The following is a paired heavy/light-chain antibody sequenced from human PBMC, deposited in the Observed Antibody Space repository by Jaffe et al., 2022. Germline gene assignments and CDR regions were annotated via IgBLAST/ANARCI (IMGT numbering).Light chain of an antibody. V-gene: IGLV2-14*03. CDR1: SSDVGGYNY. Sequence: QSALTQPASVSGSPGQSITISCTGTSSDVGGYNYVSWYQQHPGKAPKLMIYDVSNRPSGVSNRFSGSKSGNTASLTISGLQAEDEADYYCSSYTSSSTQVFGGGTKLTVL. J-gene: IGLJ3*02. CDR2: DVS. CDR3: SSYTSSSTQV.
Heavy chain of an antibody. Sequence: EVQLLESGGGLVQPGGSLRLSCAASGFTFSSYAMSWVRQAPGKGLEWVSAISGSGGSTYYADSVKGRFTISRDNSKNTLYLQMNSLRAEDTAVYYCAKGLRPSPYDILTGYYPGPIDYWGQGTLVTVSS. CDR2: ISGSGGST. J-gene: IGHJ4*02. V-gene: IGHV3-23*01. CDR1: GFTFSSYA. D-gene: IGHD3-9*01. CDR3: AKGLRPSPYDILTGYYPGPIDY.